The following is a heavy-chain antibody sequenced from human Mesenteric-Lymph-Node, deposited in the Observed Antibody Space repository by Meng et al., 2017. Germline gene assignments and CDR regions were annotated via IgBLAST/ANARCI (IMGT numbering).Heavy chain of an antibody. Sequence: SETLSLTCTVSGGSISSSSYYWSWIRQPPGKGLEWIGYIYYSGGTNYNPSLKSRVTISVDTSKNQFSLKLSSVTAADTAVYYCARAGYYGSGSYPRRYFQHWGQGTLVTVSS. CDR3: ARAGYYGSGSYPRRYFQH. D-gene: IGHD3-10*01. CDR2: IYYSGGT. J-gene: IGHJ1*01. CDR1: GGSISSSSYY. V-gene: IGHV4-61*01.